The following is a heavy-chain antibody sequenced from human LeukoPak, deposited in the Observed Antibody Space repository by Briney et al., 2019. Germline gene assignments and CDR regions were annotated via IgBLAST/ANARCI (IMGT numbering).Heavy chain of an antibody. Sequence: PSETLSLTCAVYGGSFSGYYWSWVRQPPGKGLEWIGEINHSGSTNYNPSLKSRVTISVDTSKNQFSLKLSSVTAADTAVYYCARGGRWLLKYYFDYWGQGTLVTVSS. CDR2: INHSGST. J-gene: IGHJ4*02. V-gene: IGHV4-34*01. CDR1: GGSFSGYY. D-gene: IGHD5-24*01. CDR3: ARGGRWLLKYYFDY.